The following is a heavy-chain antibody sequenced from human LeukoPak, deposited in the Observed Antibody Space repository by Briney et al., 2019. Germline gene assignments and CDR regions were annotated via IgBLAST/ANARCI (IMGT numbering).Heavy chain of an antibody. CDR3: AVPSGSYYGGDAFDI. V-gene: IGHV3-21*01. Sequence: PGGSLRLSCAASGFTFSSYSMNWVRQAPGKGLEWVSSISSSSSYIYYADSAKGRFTISRDNAKNSLYLQMNSLRAEDTAVYYCAVPSGSYYGGDAFDIWGQGTMVTVSS. J-gene: IGHJ3*02. D-gene: IGHD1-26*01. CDR1: GFTFSSYS. CDR2: ISSSSSYI.